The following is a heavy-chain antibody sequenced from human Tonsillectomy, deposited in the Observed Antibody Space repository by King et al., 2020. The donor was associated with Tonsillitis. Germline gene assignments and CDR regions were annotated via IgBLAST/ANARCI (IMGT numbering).Heavy chain of an antibody. CDR1: GYTLTSYY. CDR2: FNPSGGST. Sequence: VQLVESGAEVKKPGASVKVSCKASGYTLTSYYMHWVRQPPVQGREGMGIFNPSGGSTDYAQKFQGRVTMTRDTSTSTVYMELGILRSEDTAVYYCTRAGSSGHRGLWWFDPWGQGTLVTVSS. CDR3: TRAGSSGHRGLWWFDP. J-gene: IGHJ5*02. D-gene: IGHD6-19*01. V-gene: IGHV1-46*03.